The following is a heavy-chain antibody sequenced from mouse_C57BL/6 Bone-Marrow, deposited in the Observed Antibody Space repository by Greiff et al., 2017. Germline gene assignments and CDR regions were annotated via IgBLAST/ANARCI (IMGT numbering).Heavy chain of an antibody. CDR1: GYTFTSYT. CDR2: INPSSGYT. Sequence: VKLMESGAELARPGASVKMSCKASGYTFTSYTMHWVKQRPGQGLEWIGYINPSSGYTKYNQKFKDKATLTADKSSSTAYMQLSSLTSEDSAVYYCARFPHYYGSSYWYFDVWGTGTTVTVSS. CDR3: ARFPHYYGSSYWYFDV. V-gene: IGHV1-4*01. J-gene: IGHJ1*03. D-gene: IGHD1-1*01.